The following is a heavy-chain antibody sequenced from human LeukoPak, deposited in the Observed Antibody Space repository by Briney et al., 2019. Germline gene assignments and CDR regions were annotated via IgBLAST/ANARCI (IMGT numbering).Heavy chain of an antibody. CDR3: ARDRRGYYGSGRNWFDP. D-gene: IGHD3-10*01. CDR1: GASISSGDHY. V-gene: IGHV4-30-4*08. Sequence: SETLSLTCTVAGASISSGDHYWSWIRQPPGKGLEWIGYIYYSGATYYNPSLKSRVGISVDTSTNQFSLKLRSVTAADTAIYYCARDRRGYYGSGRNWFDPWGQGTLVTVST. CDR2: IYYSGAT. J-gene: IGHJ5*02.